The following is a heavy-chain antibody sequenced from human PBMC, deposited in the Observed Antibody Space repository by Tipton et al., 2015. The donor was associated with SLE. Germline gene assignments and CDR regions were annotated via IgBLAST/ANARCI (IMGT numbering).Heavy chain of an antibody. D-gene: IGHD3-16*01. V-gene: IGHV3-48*03. CDR3: AKFGDWGDLFFDH. CDR2: ISSGGSNK. CDR1: RFAFSSHE. J-gene: IGHJ4*02. Sequence: SLRLSCVASRFAFSSHEMSWVRQAPGKGLEWLSYISSGGSNKKYADSVQGRFTISRDRSNNTLTLQMNSLRPEDTAVYFCAKFGDWGDLFFDHWGQGTLVTVSS.